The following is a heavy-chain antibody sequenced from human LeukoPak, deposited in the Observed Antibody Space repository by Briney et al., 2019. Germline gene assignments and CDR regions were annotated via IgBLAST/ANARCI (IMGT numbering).Heavy chain of an antibody. CDR3: ARDQYCSSTSCYTGYNWFDP. V-gene: IGHV4-4*07. CDR1: GGSISSYY. Sequence: SETLSLTCTVSGGSISSYYWSWIRQPAGKGLEWIGRIYTSGSTNYNPSLKSRVTMSVDTSKNQFSLKLGSVTAADTAVYYCARDQYCSSTSCYTGYNWFDPWGQGTLVTVSS. CDR2: IYTSGST. D-gene: IGHD2-2*02. J-gene: IGHJ5*02.